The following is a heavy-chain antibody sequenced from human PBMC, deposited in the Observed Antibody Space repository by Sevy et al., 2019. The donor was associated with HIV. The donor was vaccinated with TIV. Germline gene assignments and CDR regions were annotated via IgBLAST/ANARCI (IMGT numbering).Heavy chain of an antibody. V-gene: IGHV4-59*01. Sequence: SETLSLTCTVSGGSISSYYWTWIRQPPGKGLEWIGYRYYTGSANYNPSLKSRVTISVDTSKNQFSLKLSSVTAADTAVYYCARYYYDNSCPGSWFDPWGQGTLVTVSS. J-gene: IGHJ5*02. D-gene: IGHD3-22*01. CDR2: RYYTGSA. CDR1: GGSISSYY. CDR3: ARYYYDNSCPGSWFDP.